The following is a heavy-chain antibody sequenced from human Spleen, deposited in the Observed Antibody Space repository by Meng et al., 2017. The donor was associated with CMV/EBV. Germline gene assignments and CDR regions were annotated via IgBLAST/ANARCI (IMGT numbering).Heavy chain of an antibody. D-gene: IGHD3-3*01. Sequence: SLKISCAASGFIFDDYAMHWVRQAPGKGLEWVSGTTWNSGAIGYADSVKGRFTISRDNAKNSLYLQMNSLRAEDMALYYCAKAFTIFGVVILGDPFDYWGQGTLVTVSS. V-gene: IGHV3-9*03. CDR1: GFIFDDYA. CDR3: AKAFTIFGVVILGDPFDY. CDR2: TTWNSGAI. J-gene: IGHJ4*02.